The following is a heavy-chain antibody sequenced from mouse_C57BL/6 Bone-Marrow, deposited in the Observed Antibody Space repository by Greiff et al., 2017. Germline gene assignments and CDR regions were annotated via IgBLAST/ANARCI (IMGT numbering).Heavy chain of an antibody. CDR1: GFTFSSYA. D-gene: IGHD3-3*01. Sequence: EVKLMESGGGLVKPGGSLKLSCAASGFTFSSYAMSWVRQTPETRLEWVATISDGGSYTYYPDNVKGRFTISRDNAKNNLYLQMSHLKSEDTARYYWAREGWGPRYWGQGTTLTVSS. J-gene: IGHJ2*01. V-gene: IGHV5-4*01. CDR3: AREGWGPRY. CDR2: ISDGGSYT.